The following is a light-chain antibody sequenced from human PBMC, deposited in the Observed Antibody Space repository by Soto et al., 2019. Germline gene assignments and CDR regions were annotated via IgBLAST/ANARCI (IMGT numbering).Light chain of an antibody. V-gene: IGLV1-44*01. Sequence: QSVLTQPPSSSVTPGQRVTVSCAGSSSNIGSNTVTWYQQLPGTAPKLLIYRNNQRPSVVPDRFSGSKSGTSDSLAISGLQSEDEADYYCAAWDDSLNGPVFGGGTKLTVL. CDR1: SSNIGSNT. J-gene: IGLJ2*01. CDR3: AAWDDSLNGPV. CDR2: RNN.